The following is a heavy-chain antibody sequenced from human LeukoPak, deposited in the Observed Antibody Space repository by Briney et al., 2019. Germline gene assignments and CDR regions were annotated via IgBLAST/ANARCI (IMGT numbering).Heavy chain of an antibody. D-gene: IGHD1-26*01. J-gene: IGHJ4*02. CDR1: GFTFSSYS. CDR3: ARDRGELNYFDY. V-gene: IGHV3-21*01. Sequence: GGSLRLSCAASGFTFSSYSMSWVRQAPGKGLEWVSSISSSSSYIYYADSVKGRFTISRDNAKNSLYLQMNSLRAEDTAVYYCARDRGELNYFDYWGQGTLVTVSS. CDR2: ISSSSSYI.